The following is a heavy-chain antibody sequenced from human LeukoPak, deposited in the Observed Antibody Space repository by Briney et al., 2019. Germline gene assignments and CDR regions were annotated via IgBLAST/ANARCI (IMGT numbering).Heavy chain of an antibody. CDR2: ITWNSDTI. Sequence: PGGPLRLSCAASGFTYDDYAMHWARQAPGKGLEWVSGITWNSDTIDYADSVKGRFTISRDNAKNSLYLQMNSLRAEDTALYYCAKDTTYYYDSSGYDGFDIWGQGTMVTVSS. CDR3: AKDTTYYYDSSGYDGFDI. CDR1: GFTYDDYA. J-gene: IGHJ3*02. D-gene: IGHD3-22*01. V-gene: IGHV3-9*01.